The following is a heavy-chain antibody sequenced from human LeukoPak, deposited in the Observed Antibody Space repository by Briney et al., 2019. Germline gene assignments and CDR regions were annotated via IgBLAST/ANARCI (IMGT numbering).Heavy chain of an antibody. V-gene: IGHV3-30*03. D-gene: IGHD1-1*01. CDR1: GFTFSSYG. J-gene: IGHJ5*02. CDR2: ISYDGSNK. CDR3: ARDRGEHWFDP. Sequence: LAGGSLRLSCAASGFTFSSYGMHWVRQAPGKGLEWVAVISYDGSNKYYADSVKGRFTISRDNSKNTLYLQMNSLRAEDTAIYYCARDRGEHWFDPWGQGALVTVSS.